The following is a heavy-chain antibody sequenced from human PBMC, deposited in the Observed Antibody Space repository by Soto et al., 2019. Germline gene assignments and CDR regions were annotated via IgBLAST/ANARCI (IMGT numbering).Heavy chain of an antibody. CDR1: GFTFSMYW. V-gene: IGHV3-74*01. CDR2: INDDGIST. Sequence: GGSLRLSCAASGFTFSMYWMHWVRQVPGKGPGRVSRINDDGISTNYADSVKGRFTISRDNAKNTLYLQMNALRVEDTAVYYCTRGPRSTSTGTGAFWGQGTLVTVSS. D-gene: IGHD1-1*01. CDR3: TRGPRSTSTGTGAF. J-gene: IGHJ4*02.